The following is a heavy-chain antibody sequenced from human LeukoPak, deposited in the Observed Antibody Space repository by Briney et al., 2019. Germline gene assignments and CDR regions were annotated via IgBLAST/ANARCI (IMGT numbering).Heavy chain of an antibody. J-gene: IGHJ4*02. Sequence: SETLSLTCTVSGGSISSGGYYWSWIRQHPGKGLEWIGYIYYSGSTYYNPSLKSRVTISVDTSKNQFPLKLSSVTAADTAVYYCARGEDYYDSSGYYPYFDYWGQGTLVTVSS. V-gene: IGHV4-31*03. CDR1: GGSISSGGYY. D-gene: IGHD3-22*01. CDR2: IYYSGST. CDR3: ARGEDYYDSSGYYPYFDY.